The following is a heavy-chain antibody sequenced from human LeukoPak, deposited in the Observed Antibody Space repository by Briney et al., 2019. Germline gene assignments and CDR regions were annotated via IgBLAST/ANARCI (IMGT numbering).Heavy chain of an antibody. CDR3: AELGITMIGGV. CDR1: GFSFSNYE. CDR2: ISSSGSTI. V-gene: IGHV3-48*03. D-gene: IGHD3-10*02. J-gene: IGHJ6*04. Sequence: PGGSLRLSCADSGFSFSNYEMNWVRHAPGKGLEWVSYISSSGSTIYYADSVKGRFTISRDNAKNSLYLQMNSLRAEDTAVYYCAELGITMIGGVWGKGTTVTISS.